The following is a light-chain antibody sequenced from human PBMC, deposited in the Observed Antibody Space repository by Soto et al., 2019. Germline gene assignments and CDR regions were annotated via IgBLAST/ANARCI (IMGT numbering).Light chain of an antibody. CDR2: SNN. J-gene: IGLJ1*01. Sequence: QSALTHPPSASGTPGQRVTISFFGNNSNIGNNTVNWYQQLPGTAPKLLIYSNNQRPSGVPDRFSGSKSGSSASLAISGLQSEDEADYYCAAWDASLNGYVFGTGTKVTVL. CDR3: AAWDASLNGYV. CDR1: NSNIGNNT. V-gene: IGLV1-44*01.